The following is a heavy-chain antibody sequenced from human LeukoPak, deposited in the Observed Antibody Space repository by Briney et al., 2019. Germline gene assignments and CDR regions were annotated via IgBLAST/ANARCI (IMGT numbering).Heavy chain of an antibody. D-gene: IGHD6-19*01. CDR2: ISGSGGST. J-gene: IGHJ4*02. Sequence: GGSLRLSCAVSGFTFSSYGMSWVRQAPGKGLEWVSAISGSGGSTYYADSVKGRFTISRDNSKNTLYLQMNSLRADDTAVYYCATLNSQTVTGKDYWGQGTLVTVSS. CDR3: ATLNSQTVTGKDY. CDR1: GFTFSSYG. V-gene: IGHV3-23*01.